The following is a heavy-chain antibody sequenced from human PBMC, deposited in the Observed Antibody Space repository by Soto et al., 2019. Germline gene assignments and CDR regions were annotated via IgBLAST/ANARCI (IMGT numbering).Heavy chain of an antibody. CDR3: ARERATTYYYYYYMDV. J-gene: IGHJ6*03. CDR1: GDSVSSNSAA. V-gene: IGHV6-1*01. CDR2: TYYRSKWYN. D-gene: IGHD4-17*01. Sequence: PSQTLSLTCAISGDSVSSNSAAWNWIRQSPSRGFEWLGRTYYRSKWYNDYAVSVKSRIIINPDTSKNQFSLQLNSVTPEDTAVYYCARERATTYYYYYYMDVWGKGTTVTVSS.